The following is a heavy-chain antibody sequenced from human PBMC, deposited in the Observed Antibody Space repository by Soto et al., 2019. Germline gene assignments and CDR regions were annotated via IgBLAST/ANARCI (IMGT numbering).Heavy chain of an antibody. J-gene: IGHJ6*02. V-gene: IGHV4-59*01. D-gene: IGHD3-3*01. CDR2: IYYSGST. Sequence: PSETLSLTCTVSGGSISSYYWSWIRQPPGKGLEWIGYIYYSGSTNYNPSLKSRVTISVDTSKNQFSLKLSSVTAADTAVYYCARSYYDFWSGLAKYYYYYGMDVWGQGTTVTVSS. CDR1: GGSISSYY. CDR3: ARSYYDFWSGLAKYYYYYGMDV.